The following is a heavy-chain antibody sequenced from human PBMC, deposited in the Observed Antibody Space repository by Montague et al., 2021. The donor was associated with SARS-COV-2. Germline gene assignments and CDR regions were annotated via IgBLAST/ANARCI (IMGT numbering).Heavy chain of an antibody. D-gene: IGHD3-22*01. V-gene: IGHV4-34*01. Sequence: ATLSLTCAVSGVSFSCLYWSWARPSPGEGLEWIGEINQSGSIHXNPSLKSRVTILVDTSKNQFSLKLTSVTAADTAVYYCARGQEGVNMVLVVLGFYYDMDVWGKGTAVTVSS. J-gene: IGHJ6*04. CDR1: GVSFSCLY. CDR2: INQSGSI. CDR3: ARGQEGVNMVLVVLGFYYDMDV.